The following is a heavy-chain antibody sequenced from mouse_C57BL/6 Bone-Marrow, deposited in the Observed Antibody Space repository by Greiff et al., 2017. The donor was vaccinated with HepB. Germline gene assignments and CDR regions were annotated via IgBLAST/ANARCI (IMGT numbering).Heavy chain of an antibody. J-gene: IGHJ3*01. CDR2: IYPRSGNT. Sequence: VQLQQSGAELARPGASVKLSCKASSYTFTSYGISWVKQRTGQGLEWIGEIYPRSGNTYYNEKFKGKATLTADKSSSTAYMELRSLTSEDSAVYFCARGDDGYSAWFAYWGQGTLVTVSA. CDR1: SYTFTSYG. CDR3: ARGDDGYSAWFAY. V-gene: IGHV1-81*01. D-gene: IGHD2-3*01.